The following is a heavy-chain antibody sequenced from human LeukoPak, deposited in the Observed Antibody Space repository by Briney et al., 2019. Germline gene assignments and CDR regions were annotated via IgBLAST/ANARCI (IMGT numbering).Heavy chain of an antibody. CDR3: ARGSSSWYSGQYFQH. CDR1: GYTFTSYD. CDR2: MNPNSGNT. J-gene: IGHJ1*01. Sequence: ASVKVSCKASGYTFTSYDINWVRQATGQGLEWMGWMNPNSGNTGYAQKFQGRVTMTRNTSISTAYMELSNLRSEDTAVYYCARGSSSWYSGQYFQHWGQGTLVTVSS. V-gene: IGHV1-8*01. D-gene: IGHD6-13*01.